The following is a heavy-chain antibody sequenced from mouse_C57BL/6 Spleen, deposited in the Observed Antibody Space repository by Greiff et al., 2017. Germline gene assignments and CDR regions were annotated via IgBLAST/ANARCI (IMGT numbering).Heavy chain of an antibody. CDR3: TYDGYYGGYFDV. CDR2: IRLKSDNYAT. D-gene: IGHD2-3*01. J-gene: IGHJ1*03. CDR1: GFTFSNYW. Sequence: EVKLVESGGGLVQPGGSMKLSCVASGFTFSNYWMNWVRQSPEKGLEWVAQIRLKSDNYATHYAESVKGRFTISRDDSKSSVYLQMNNLRAEDTGIYYCTYDGYYGGYFDVWGTGTTVTVSS. V-gene: IGHV6-3*01.